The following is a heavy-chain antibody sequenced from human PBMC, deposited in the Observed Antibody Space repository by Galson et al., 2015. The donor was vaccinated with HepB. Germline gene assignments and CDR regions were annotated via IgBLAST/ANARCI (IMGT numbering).Heavy chain of an antibody. CDR2: LSGSGGST. CDR1: GFTFSSYA. J-gene: IGHJ4*02. Sequence: SLRLSCAASGFTFSSYAMSWVRQAPGKGLEWVSVLSGSGGSTYYADSVKGQFTISRDNSQNTLYLQMNTLRAEDTAVYYCAKDQVGTNRGVFVSWGQGTLVTVSS. D-gene: IGHD1-14*01. CDR3: AKDQVGTNRGVFVS. V-gene: IGHV3-23*01.